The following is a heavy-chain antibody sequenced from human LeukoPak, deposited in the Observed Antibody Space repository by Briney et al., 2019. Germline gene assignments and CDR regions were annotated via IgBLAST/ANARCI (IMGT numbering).Heavy chain of an antibody. CDR2: ISYDGSNK. J-gene: IGHJ4*02. CDR3: ARGRGSWYGVYFDY. Sequence: PGGSLRLSCAASGFTFSSYGMHWVRQAPGKGLEWVAVISYDGSNKYYADSVKGRFTISRDNSKNTLYLQMGGLRTEDTAVYYCARGRGSWYGVYFDYWGQGTLVTVSS. V-gene: IGHV3-30*03. CDR1: GFTFSSYG. D-gene: IGHD6-13*01.